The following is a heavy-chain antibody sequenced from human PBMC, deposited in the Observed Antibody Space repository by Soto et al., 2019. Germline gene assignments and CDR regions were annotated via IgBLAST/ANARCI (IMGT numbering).Heavy chain of an antibody. J-gene: IGHJ4*02. Sequence: ASVKVSCKASGYTFTSYGISWVRQAPGQGLEWMGWISAYNGNTNYAQKLQGRVTMTTDTSTSTAYMELRSLRSDDTAVYYCASVPSDYLWSGYFDYWGQGTLVTVSS. V-gene: IGHV1-18*01. CDR3: ASVPSDYLWSGYFDY. CDR2: ISAYNGNT. D-gene: IGHD3-3*01. CDR1: GYTFTSYG.